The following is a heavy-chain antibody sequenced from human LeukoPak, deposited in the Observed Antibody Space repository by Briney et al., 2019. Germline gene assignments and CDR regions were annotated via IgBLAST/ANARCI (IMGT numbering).Heavy chain of an antibody. V-gene: IGHV3-23*01. CDR2: ISNNGGYA. J-gene: IGHJ4*02. CDR1: GFTLSSSA. Sequence: GGSLRLSCAASGFTLSSSAMSWVRQAPGKGLEWVSAISNNGGYAYYADSVQGRFTISRDNSKSTLCLQMNSLRAEDTAVYYCAREFDYWGQGTLVTVSS. CDR3: AREFDY.